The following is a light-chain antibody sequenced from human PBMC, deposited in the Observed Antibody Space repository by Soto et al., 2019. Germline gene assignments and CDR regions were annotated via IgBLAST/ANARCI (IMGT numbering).Light chain of an antibody. Sequence: QSVLTQPASMSGSPVQSVTISCAGTSSDICGYNYFSWYQHHPGKAPKLIIYDVSSRPSGVSHRFSGSKSGNTASLAMSGLQAEDEADYYCSSFAXGSPLFGTGTKXTXL. CDR1: SSDICGYNY. CDR2: DVS. J-gene: IGLJ1*01. CDR3: SSFAXGSPL. V-gene: IGLV2-14*01.